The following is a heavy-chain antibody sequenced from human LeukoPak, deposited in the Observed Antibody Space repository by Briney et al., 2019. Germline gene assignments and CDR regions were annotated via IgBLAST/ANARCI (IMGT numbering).Heavy chain of an antibody. D-gene: IGHD4/OR15-4a*01. CDR3: ARRAGAYSHPYDY. CDR1: GFTFSRYA. CDR2: ISSTGIYL. J-gene: IGHJ4*02. Sequence: PGGSLRLSCAASGFTFSRYAMNWVRQAPGKGLEWVSSISSTGIYLDYADSVKGRFSISRDNAKNSLYLQLNSPRAEDTAVYYCARRAGAYSHPYDYWGQGTLVTVSS. V-gene: IGHV3-21*04.